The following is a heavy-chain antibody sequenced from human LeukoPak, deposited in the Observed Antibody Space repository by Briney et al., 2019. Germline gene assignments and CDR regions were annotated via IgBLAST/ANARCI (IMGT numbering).Heavy chain of an antibody. CDR1: GFTFSSYW. Sequence: HPGGSLSLSCAASGFTFSSYWMSWVRQAPGKGLEWVAVISYDGSNKYYADSVKGRFTISRDNSKNTLYLQMNSLRAEDTAVYYCSRGYCSGGSCRNNPDFDYWGQGTLVTVSS. CDR3: SRGYCSGGSCRNNPDFDY. CDR2: ISYDGSNK. D-gene: IGHD2-15*01. J-gene: IGHJ4*02. V-gene: IGHV3-30-3*01.